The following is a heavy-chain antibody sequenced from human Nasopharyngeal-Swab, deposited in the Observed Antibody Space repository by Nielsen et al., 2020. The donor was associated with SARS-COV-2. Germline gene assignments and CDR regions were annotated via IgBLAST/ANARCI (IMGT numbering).Heavy chain of an antibody. CDR2: IYYSGST. D-gene: IGHD6-6*01. CDR3: ARGYSSSYFPYYYYGLDV. J-gene: IGHJ6*02. Sequence: PGKGLEWIGYIYYSGSTNYNPSLKSRVTISVDTSKNQFSLKLSSVTAADTAAYYCARGYSSSYFPYYYYGLDVWGQGTTVTVSS. V-gene: IGHV4-59*13.